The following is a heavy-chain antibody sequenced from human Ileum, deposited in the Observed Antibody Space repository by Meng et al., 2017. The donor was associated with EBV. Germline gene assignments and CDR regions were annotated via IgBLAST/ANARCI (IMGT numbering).Heavy chain of an antibody. D-gene: IGHD1-7*01. Sequence: GQLQESGPGLVKPSGPLSLTCTVSGDSISRDIGWSWVRQPPGKGLEWIGEVYHRGDTDYNPSLKSRVDISVDKSKNQFYLSLFSVTAADTAVYYCGRDQGRELINHWGQGTLVTVSS. CDR1: GDSISRDIG. J-gene: IGHJ4*02. CDR2: VYHRGDT. CDR3: GRDQGRELINH. V-gene: IGHV4-4*02.